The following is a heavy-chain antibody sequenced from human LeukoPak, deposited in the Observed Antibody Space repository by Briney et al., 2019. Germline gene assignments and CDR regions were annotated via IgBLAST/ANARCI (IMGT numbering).Heavy chain of an antibody. CDR3: ARDRSGSTH. Sequence: GGSLRPSCAASGFTFSSYSMNWVRQAPGKGLEWVSSISSSSSYIYYADSVKGRFTISRDNAENSLYLQMSSLRTDDTAIYYCARDRSGSTHWGQGTLVTVSS. V-gene: IGHV3-21*04. CDR1: GFTFSSYS. D-gene: IGHD1-26*01. J-gene: IGHJ4*02. CDR2: ISSSSSYI.